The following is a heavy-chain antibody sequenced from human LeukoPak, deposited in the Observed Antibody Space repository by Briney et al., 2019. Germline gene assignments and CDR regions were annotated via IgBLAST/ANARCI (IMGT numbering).Heavy chain of an antibody. V-gene: IGHV3-48*03. CDR1: GFTFSSYE. J-gene: IGHJ4*02. CDR2: ISSRGNTI. CDR3: ARSLGPTRPFDY. D-gene: IGHD5-24*01. Sequence: GGSLRLSCAASGFTFSSYEMNWVRQAPGKGLEWVSYISSRGNTIYYADSVKGRFTISRDNAKISLYLQMNSLRAEDTAIYYCARSLGPTRPFDYWGQGTLLIVSS.